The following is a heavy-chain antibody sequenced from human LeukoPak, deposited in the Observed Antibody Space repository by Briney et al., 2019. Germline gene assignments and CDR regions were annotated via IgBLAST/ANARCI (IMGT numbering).Heavy chain of an antibody. CDR2: IYYSGST. CDR1: GGSISSSSYY. V-gene: IGHV4-39*01. D-gene: IGHD4-11*01. CDR3: ARQRGWAAGTTVNPYYFDY. J-gene: IGHJ4*02. Sequence: SETLSLTCTVSGGSISSSSYYWGWIRQPPGKGLEWIGSIYYSGSTYNNPSLKSRVTISVDTSKNQFSLKLSSVTAADTAVYYCARQRGWAAGTTVNPYYFDYWGQGTLVTVSS.